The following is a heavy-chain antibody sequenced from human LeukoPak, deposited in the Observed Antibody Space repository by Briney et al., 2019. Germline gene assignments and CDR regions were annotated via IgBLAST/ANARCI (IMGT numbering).Heavy chain of an antibody. Sequence: GGSLRLSCAASGFTFSSYAMHWVRQAPGKGLEWVAVISYDGSNKYYADSVKGRFTISRDNSKNTLYLQMNSLRAEDTAVYYCAKIPTLDSSGFDYWGQGTLVTVSS. CDR2: ISYDGSNK. CDR3: AKIPTLDSSGFDY. CDR1: GFTFSSYA. V-gene: IGHV3-30*04. D-gene: IGHD3-22*01. J-gene: IGHJ4*02.